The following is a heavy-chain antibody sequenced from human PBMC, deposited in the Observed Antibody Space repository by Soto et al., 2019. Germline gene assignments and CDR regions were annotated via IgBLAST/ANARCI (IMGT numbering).Heavy chain of an antibody. CDR2: INPSGGST. V-gene: IGHV1-46*03. Sequence: QVQLVQSGAEVKKPGASVKVSCKASGYTFTGYYMHWVRQAPGQGLEWMAIINPSGGSTSYAQEFPGRVTMSSDTSTNTVFMELTSLRSEDTAVYYCARGRVAVAGTYYLDYWGQGTLVTVSS. CDR3: ARGRVAVAGTYYLDY. D-gene: IGHD6-19*01. CDR1: GYTFTGYY. J-gene: IGHJ4*02.